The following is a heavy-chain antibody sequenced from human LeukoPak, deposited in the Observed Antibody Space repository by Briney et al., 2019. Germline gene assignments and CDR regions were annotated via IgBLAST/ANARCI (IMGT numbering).Heavy chain of an antibody. Sequence: PGGSLRLSCAGSGFTFSSYEMNRVRQAPGKGLEWVSYISSSGSTIYYADSVKGRFTISRDNAKNSLYLQMNSLRAEDTAVYYCARSSGWYTGFDYWGQGTLVTVSS. CDR1: GFTFSSYE. CDR3: ARSSGWYTGFDY. D-gene: IGHD6-19*01. V-gene: IGHV3-48*03. J-gene: IGHJ4*02. CDR2: ISSSGSTI.